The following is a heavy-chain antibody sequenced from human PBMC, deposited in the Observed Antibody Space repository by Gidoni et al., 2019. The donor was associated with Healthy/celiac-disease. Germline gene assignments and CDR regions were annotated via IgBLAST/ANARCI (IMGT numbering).Heavy chain of an antibody. CDR2: IYWNDDK. CDR1: GFSLSTSGVG. D-gene: IGHD2-15*01. V-gene: IGHV2-5*01. Sequence: QITLKESGPTLVKPTQTLTLTCTFSGFSLSTSGVGVGWIRQPPGKALEWLALIYWNDDKRYSPSLKSRLTITKDTSKNQVVLTMTNMDPVDTATYYCAHSLYRYCSGGSCYPYAFDIWGQGTMVTVSS. J-gene: IGHJ3*02. CDR3: AHSLYRYCSGGSCYPYAFDI.